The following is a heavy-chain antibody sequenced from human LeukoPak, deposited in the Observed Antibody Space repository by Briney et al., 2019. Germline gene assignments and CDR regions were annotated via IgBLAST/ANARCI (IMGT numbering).Heavy chain of an antibody. Sequence: PSETLSLTCTVSGGSISSSSYYWGWIRQPPGKGLEWIGSIYYSGSTYYNPSLKSRVTISVDTSKNQFSLKLSSVTAADTALYYCAKDPKGYSSGWSGPDYWGQGTLVTVSS. CDR2: IYYSGST. V-gene: IGHV4-39*07. J-gene: IGHJ4*02. CDR3: AKDPKGYSSGWSGPDY. CDR1: GGSISSSSYY. D-gene: IGHD6-19*01.